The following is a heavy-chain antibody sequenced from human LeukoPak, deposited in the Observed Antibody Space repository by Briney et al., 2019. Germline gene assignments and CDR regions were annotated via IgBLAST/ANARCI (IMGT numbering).Heavy chain of an antibody. CDR3: AKDLGGKPYYYYGLDV. CDR1: GFSFSSYA. Sequence: GGSLRLSCAASGFSFSSYAMSWLRQAPGKGLEWVSAISGGGGGTFYADSVKGRFTISRDNAENTLYLQMNSLRAEDTAVYYCAKDLGGKPYYYYGLDVWGQGTTVTVSS. V-gene: IGHV3-23*01. J-gene: IGHJ6*02. CDR2: ISGGGGGT.